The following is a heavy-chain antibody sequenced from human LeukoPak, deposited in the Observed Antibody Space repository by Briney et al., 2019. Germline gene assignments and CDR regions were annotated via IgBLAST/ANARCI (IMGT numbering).Heavy chain of an antibody. CDR1: GGSFSGYY. Sequence: PSETLSLTCAVYGGSFSGYYWSWLRQPPGKGLEWIGEINHSGSTNYNPSLKSRVTISVDTSKNQFSLKLSSVTAADTAVYYCARTDSGYDFRYYYYYYMDVWGKGTTVTVSS. V-gene: IGHV4-34*01. CDR3: ARTDSGYDFRYYYYYYMDV. J-gene: IGHJ6*03. CDR2: INHSGST. D-gene: IGHD5-12*01.